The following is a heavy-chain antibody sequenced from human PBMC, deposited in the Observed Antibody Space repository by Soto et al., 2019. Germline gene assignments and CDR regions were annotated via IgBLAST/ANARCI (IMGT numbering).Heavy chain of an antibody. V-gene: IGHV3-74*01. J-gene: IGHJ6*02. CDR1: GFTFSNDL. CDR2: IISGGSRV. CDR3: ARERTSKGGMDV. Sequence: PGGSLRLSCAASGFTFSNDLMNGVRQGPGKGLEWVSRIISGGSRVSYADSVKGRFTIARDNAKNTLYLEMHSLTAEDTAVYYCARERTSKGGMDVWGQGTTVTVSS.